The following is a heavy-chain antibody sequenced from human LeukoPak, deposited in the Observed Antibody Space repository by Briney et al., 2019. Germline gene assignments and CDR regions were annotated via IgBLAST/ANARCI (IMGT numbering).Heavy chain of an antibody. D-gene: IGHD1-1*01. CDR1: GLTVSSNC. Sequence: GSLRLSCAASGLTVSSNCMSWIRQPPGKGLEWIGSFSCSGSTYYNPSLKSRVTISVDTSKSQFSLYMDSVTAADTAVYYCARDWNRYAYWGQGTLVTVSS. J-gene: IGHJ4*02. V-gene: IGHV4-39*07. CDR3: ARDWNRYAY. CDR2: FSCSGST.